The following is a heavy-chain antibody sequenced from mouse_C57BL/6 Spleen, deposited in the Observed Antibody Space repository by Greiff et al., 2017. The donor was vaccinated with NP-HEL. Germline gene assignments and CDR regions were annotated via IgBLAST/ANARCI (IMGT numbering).Heavy chain of an antibody. CDR3: ARGNGYYEKPYFDY. Sequence: VQLKESGPELVKPGASVKISCKASGYSFTDYNMNWVKQSNGKSLEWIGVINPNYGTTSYNQKFKGKATLTVDQSSSTAYMQLNSLTSEDSAVYYCARGNGYYEKPYFDYWGQGTTLTVSS. V-gene: IGHV1-39*01. CDR1: GYSFTDYN. D-gene: IGHD2-3*01. CDR2: INPNYGTT. J-gene: IGHJ2*01.